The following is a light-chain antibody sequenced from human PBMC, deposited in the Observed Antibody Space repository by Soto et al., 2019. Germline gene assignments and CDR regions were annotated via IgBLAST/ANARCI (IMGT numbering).Light chain of an antibody. Sequence: EIVLTQSPGTLSVSPGERVTLSCRASQSVSSNSLVWYQQKPGQAPRLLIYGASIRATGIPDRFSGSGSGTDFNLTISRLEAEDYGVYYCQHYGSAPPLYTFGQGTKLEIK. J-gene: IGKJ2*01. CDR3: QHYGSAPPLYT. CDR2: GAS. V-gene: IGKV3-20*01. CDR1: QSVSSNS.